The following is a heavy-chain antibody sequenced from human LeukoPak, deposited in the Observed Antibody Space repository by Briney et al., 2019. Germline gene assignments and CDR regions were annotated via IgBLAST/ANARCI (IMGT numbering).Heavy chain of an antibody. J-gene: IGHJ4*02. Sequence: PSETLSLTCAVYGGSFSGYYWSWIRQPPGKGLEWIGEINHSGSTNYNPSLKSRVTISVDTSKNQFSLKLSSVTAADTAVYYCARRGYSYGSLYWGQGTLVTVSS. V-gene: IGHV4-34*01. CDR1: GGSFSGYY. D-gene: IGHD5-18*01. CDR3: ARRGYSYGSLY. CDR2: INHSGST.